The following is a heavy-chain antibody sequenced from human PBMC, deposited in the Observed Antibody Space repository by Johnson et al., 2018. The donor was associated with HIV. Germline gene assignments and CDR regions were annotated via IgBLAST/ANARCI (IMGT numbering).Heavy chain of an antibody. CDR1: GFTFSSYG. D-gene: IGHD3-10*01. J-gene: IGHJ3*02. CDR3: SKLVHYNNVDI. V-gene: IGHV3-30*02. CDR2: IRYDGSNK. Sequence: QVQLVESGGVVVQPGGSLRLSCAASGFTFSSYGMHWVRQAPGKGLEWVAFIRYDGSNKDYADSVKGRFTISRDNSRNTLYLQMNSLRAEDTAMYYCSKLVHYNNVDIWGQGTMVTVSS.